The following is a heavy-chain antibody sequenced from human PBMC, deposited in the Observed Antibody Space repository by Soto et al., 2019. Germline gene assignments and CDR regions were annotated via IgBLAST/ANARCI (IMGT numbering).Heavy chain of an antibody. D-gene: IGHD3-9*01. Sequence: GESLKISCAASGFTFSSYAMSWVRQAPGKGLEWVSAISGSGGSTYYADSVKGRFTISRDNSKNTLYLQMNSLRAEDTAVYYCAKGGYFLKPLAPWGQGTLVTVSS. CDR3: AKGGYFLKPLAP. CDR2: ISGSGGST. J-gene: IGHJ5*02. CDR1: GFTFSSYA. V-gene: IGHV3-23*01.